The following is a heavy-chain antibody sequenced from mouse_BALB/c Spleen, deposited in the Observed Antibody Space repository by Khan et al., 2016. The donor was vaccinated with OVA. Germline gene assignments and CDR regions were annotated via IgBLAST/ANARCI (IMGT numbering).Heavy chain of an antibody. CDR1: GFNVKDTY. D-gene: IGHD2-1*01. V-gene: IGHV14-3*02. CDR2: IDPANGDT. Sequence: VRLQQSGAELVRPGASVKLFCTASGFNVKDTYIHWMNQRPEQGLEWIGRIDPANGDTKYGPKFQDKATITADTSSNTAYLYLSSLTSEDTAVYYCATLYGSPFAYWGQGTLVTVSA. CDR3: ATLYGSPFAY. J-gene: IGHJ3*01.